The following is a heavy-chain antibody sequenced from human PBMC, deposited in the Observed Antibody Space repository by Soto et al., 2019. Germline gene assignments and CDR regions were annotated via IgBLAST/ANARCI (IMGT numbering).Heavy chain of an antibody. V-gene: IGHV3-23*01. CDR3: AKEYCVADCALDF. D-gene: IGHD2-21*02. CDR2: ISDGGGST. Sequence: EVQLLESGGGLVQPGGSLRLSCAASGFSFSSYAMSWVRQAPGKGLEWVSSISDGGGSTNYADSVRGRFTIARDRSKNTLHVHMISLRAEDTAVYYCAKEYCVADCALDFWGQGALVTVSS. J-gene: IGHJ4*02. CDR1: GFSFSSYA.